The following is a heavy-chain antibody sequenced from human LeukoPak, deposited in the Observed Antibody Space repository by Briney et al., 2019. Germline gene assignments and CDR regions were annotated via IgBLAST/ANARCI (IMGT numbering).Heavy chain of an antibody. D-gene: IGHD4/OR15-4a*01. CDR1: GGSFSGYY. Sequence: SETLSLTCAVYGGSFSGYYWSWIRQPPGKGLEWIGEIYHSGSTNYNPSLKSRVTISVDKSKNQFSLKLSSVTAADTAVYYCARDRLPDGGTMGPGAFDIWGQGTMVTVSS. CDR2: IYHSGST. V-gene: IGHV4-34*01. J-gene: IGHJ3*02. CDR3: ARDRLPDGGTMGPGAFDI.